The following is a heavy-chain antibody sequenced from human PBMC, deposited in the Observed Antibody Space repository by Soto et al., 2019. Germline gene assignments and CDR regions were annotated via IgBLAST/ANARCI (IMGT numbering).Heavy chain of an antibody. CDR3: ARRTYSSPSGGNWFDP. D-gene: IGHD6-13*01. CDR2: INPNSGGT. Sequence: ASVKVSCKASGYTFTGYYMHWVRQAPGQGLEWMGWINPNSGGTNYAQKFQGRVTMTRDTSISTAYMELSRLRSDDTAVYYCARRTYSSPSGGNWFDPWGQGTLVTVSS. CDR1: GYTFTGYY. V-gene: IGHV1-2*02. J-gene: IGHJ5*02.